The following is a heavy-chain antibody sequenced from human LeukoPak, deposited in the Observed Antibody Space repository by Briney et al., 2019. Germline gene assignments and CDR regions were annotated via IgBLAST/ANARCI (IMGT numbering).Heavy chain of an antibody. V-gene: IGHV4-59*01. Sequence: SETLSLTCTVSGGSISSYYWSWIRQPPGKGLGWIGYIYYSGSTNYNPSLKSRVTISVDTSKNQFSLKLSSVTAADTAVYYCARTSYGDWDYFDYWGQGTLVTVSS. J-gene: IGHJ4*02. CDR2: IYYSGST. D-gene: IGHD4-17*01. CDR3: ARTSYGDWDYFDY. CDR1: GGSISSYY.